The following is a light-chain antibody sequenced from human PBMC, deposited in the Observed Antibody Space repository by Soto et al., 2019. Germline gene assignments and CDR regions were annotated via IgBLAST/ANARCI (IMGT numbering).Light chain of an antibody. CDR3: AAWDDSLTGPV. CDR2: NSS. CDR1: RSDIGSNF. Sequence: QSVLSQPPSASGTPGQTVITSCSGSRSDIGSNFVNWYQHLPGTAPKLLIYNSSQRPSGVPDRFSGSKSGTSASLAISGLQSEDEADYYCAAWDDSLTGPVFGTGTKVTVL. V-gene: IGLV1-44*01. J-gene: IGLJ1*01.